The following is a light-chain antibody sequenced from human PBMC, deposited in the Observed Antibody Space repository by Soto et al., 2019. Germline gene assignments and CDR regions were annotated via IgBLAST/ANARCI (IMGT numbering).Light chain of an antibody. J-gene: IGKJ1*01. V-gene: IGKV3-20*01. CDR2: GAS. CDR3: QQYETFSGT. Sequence: EIVLTQSPGTLSLSPGERATLSCRASQSVISTYLAWYQQKPGQAPRLLIYGASSRATGIPDRFSGSGSGTKFTLTIASLQPDDFATYYCQQYETFSGTFGPGTKVDNK. CDR1: QSVISTY.